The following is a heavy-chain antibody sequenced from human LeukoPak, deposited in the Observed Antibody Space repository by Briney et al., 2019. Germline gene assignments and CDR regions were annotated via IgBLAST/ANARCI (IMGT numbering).Heavy chain of an antibody. CDR1: GGSISSTSYH. V-gene: IGHV4-39*01. CDR2: VYYTGSA. J-gene: IGHJ5*02. CDR3: ARYASGSYYWFDP. D-gene: IGHD3-10*01. Sequence: SETLSLTCTVSGGSISSTSYHWAWIRQPPGKGLERIATVYYTGSAYYNPSLKSRVTISVDTSKSQFSLKLSSVTTADTALYYCARYASGSYYWFDPWGQGTLVTVSS.